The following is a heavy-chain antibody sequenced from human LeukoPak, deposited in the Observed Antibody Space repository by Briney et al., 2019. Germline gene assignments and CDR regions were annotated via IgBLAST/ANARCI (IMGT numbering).Heavy chain of an antibody. CDR1: GFIFSHYY. Sequence: PGGSMRLAWAASGFIFSHYYVTWVRQAPGKGLEWVARIKQDDSEESYVSSAKGRFTISRDDAQNSVYLQMTSLRAKDTAVYYCATYPPTPHRRLDYWGQGTLVTVSS. CDR2: IKQDDSEE. V-gene: IGHV3-7*01. J-gene: IGHJ4*02. CDR3: ATYPPTPHRRLDY. D-gene: IGHD2-15*01.